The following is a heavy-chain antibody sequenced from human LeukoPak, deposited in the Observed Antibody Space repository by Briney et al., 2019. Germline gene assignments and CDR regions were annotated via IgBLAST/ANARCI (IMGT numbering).Heavy chain of an antibody. CDR2: INHSGST. CDR3: ARTWIRAFHY. V-gene: IGHV4-34*01. CDR1: GGSFSGYY. D-gene: IGHD5-18*01. J-gene: IGHJ4*02. Sequence: SETLSLTCAVYGGSFSGYYWSWIRQPPGKGLEWIGEINHSGSTNYNPSLKSRDTISVDTSKNQFSLKLSSVTAADTAVYYCARTWIRAFHYWGQGTLVTVSS.